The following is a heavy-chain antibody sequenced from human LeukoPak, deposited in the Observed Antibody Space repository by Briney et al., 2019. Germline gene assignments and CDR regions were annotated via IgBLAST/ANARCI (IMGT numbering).Heavy chain of an antibody. V-gene: IGHV3-33*06. J-gene: IGHJ6*03. D-gene: IGHD5-18*01. Sequence: PGRSLRLSCAASGFTFSTYGMHWVRQAPGKGLEWVAVIWFDGSIKYYADSVKGRFTISRDNSKNTLYMHMNSLRDEDTAVYYCAKDGSPAYSDGYDYRDVWGK. CDR2: IWFDGSIK. CDR3: AKDGSPAYSDGYDYRDV. CDR1: GFTFSTYG.